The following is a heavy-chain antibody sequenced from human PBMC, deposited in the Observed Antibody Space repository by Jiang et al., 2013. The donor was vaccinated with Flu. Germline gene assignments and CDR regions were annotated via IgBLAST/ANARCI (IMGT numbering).Heavy chain of an antibody. CDR2: IYPGDSDT. J-gene: IGHJ4*02. D-gene: IGHD6-25*01. CDR3: VRLTAAGPIDY. CDR1: GYSFSTYW. V-gene: IGHV5-51*01. Sequence: SLKISCKGSGYSFSTYWIAWVRQMPGKGLEWMGIIYPGDSDTRYSPSFQGQVTISADKSISTAYLQWSSLKASDTAMYYCVRLTAAGPIDYWGQGTLVTVSS.